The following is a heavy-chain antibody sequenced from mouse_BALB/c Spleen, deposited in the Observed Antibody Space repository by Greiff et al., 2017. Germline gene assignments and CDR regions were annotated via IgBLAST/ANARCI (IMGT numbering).Heavy chain of an antibody. CDR3: ATLRLPYYFDY. V-gene: IGHV5-9-4*01. Sequence: DVMLVESGGGLVKPGGSLKLSCAASGFTFSSYAMSWVRQSPEKRLEWVAEISSGGSYTYYPDTVTGRFTISRDNAKNTLYPEMSSLRSEDTAMYYCATLRLPYYFDYWGQGTTLTVSS. J-gene: IGHJ2*01. CDR1: GFTFSSYA. D-gene: IGHD1-2*01. CDR2: ISSGGSYT.